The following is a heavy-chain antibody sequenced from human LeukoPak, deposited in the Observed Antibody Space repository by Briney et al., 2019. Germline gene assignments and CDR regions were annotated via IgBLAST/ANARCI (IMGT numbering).Heavy chain of an antibody. D-gene: IGHD4-17*01. V-gene: IGHV3-23*01. CDR2: IVGSGANS. CDR1: GFAFSNYD. CDR3: AKVRAVGDSNWFFDL. Sequence: GGSLRLSCAASGFAFSNYDMSWVRQAPGKGLEWISAIVGSGANSFYADSVKGRFTLSRDNSKNTLHLQMNSLRAEDTATYHCAKVRAVGDSNWFFDLWGRGTRVTVSS. J-gene: IGHJ2*01.